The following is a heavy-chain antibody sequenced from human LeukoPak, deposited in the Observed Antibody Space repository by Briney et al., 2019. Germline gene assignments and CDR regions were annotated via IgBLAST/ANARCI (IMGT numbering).Heavy chain of an antibody. D-gene: IGHD3-22*01. J-gene: IGHJ4*02. CDR2: ISGSGGST. CDR1: GFTFSSYA. Sequence: GGSLRLSCAASGFTFSSYAMSWVRQAPGKGLEWVSAISGSGGSTYYADSVKGRFTVSRDNSKNTLYLQMNSLRAEDTAVYYCAKAAEGITMIVVVITYFDYWGQGTLVTVSS. CDR3: AKAAEGITMIVVVITYFDY. V-gene: IGHV3-23*01.